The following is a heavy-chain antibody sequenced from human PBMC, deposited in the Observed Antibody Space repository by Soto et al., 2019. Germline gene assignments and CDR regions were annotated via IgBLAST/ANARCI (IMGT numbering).Heavy chain of an antibody. Sequence: QVQLQESGPGLVKPSGTLSLTCSVSGDSVTSDSYYWTWIRQPPGKTLEWVGFILSRVGTSTNASPRSRLSMSVDTSKNQFSQSLTSVTAADTGVYFCAKGFSTGVYVDSWGRGAQVTVSS. CDR3: AKGFSTGVYVDS. J-gene: IGHJ5*01. D-gene: IGHD6-19*01. V-gene: IGHV4-61*01. CDR1: GDSVTSDSYY. CDR2: ILSRVGT.